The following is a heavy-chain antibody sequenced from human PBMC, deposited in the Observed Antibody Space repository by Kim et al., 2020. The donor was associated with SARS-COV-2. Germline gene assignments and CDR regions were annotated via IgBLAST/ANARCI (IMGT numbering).Heavy chain of an antibody. CDR3: ASSPGYYYGSGSYLSRKPGGLDP. Sequence: SETLSLTCTVSGGSISSGGYYWSWIRQHPGKGLEWIGYIYYSGSTYYNPSLKSRVTISVDTSKNQFSLKLSSVTAADTAVYYCASSPGYYYGSGSYLSRKPGGLDPWGQGTLVTVSS. D-gene: IGHD3-10*01. CDR2: IYYSGST. J-gene: IGHJ5*02. CDR1: GGSISSGGYY. V-gene: IGHV4-31*03.